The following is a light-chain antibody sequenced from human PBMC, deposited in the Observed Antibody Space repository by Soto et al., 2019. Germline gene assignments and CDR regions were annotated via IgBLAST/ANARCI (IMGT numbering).Light chain of an antibody. CDR1: QSVIHTSNNKSY. CDR3: QQYYSTPRT. V-gene: IGKV4-1*01. CDR2: WAS. Sequence: DIVMTQSPASLAVSLGERATINCKSSQSVIHTSNNKSYLAWYQQKPGQPPELLLYWASARESGVPDRFSGSGSGTDFTLTVSSLQAEDVAVYYCQQYYSTPRTFGQGTKVDIK. J-gene: IGKJ2*01.